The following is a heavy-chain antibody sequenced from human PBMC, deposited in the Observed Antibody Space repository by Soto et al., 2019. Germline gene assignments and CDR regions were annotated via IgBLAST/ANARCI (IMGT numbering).Heavy chain of an antibody. V-gene: IGHV1-2*04. D-gene: IGHD6-19*01. CDR2: INPNSGGT. CDR3: ARADRGWYAEYYYYYYGMDV. CDR1: GYTFTGYY. Sequence: ASVKVSCKASGYTFTGYYMHWVRQAPGQGLEWMGWINPNSGGTNYAQKFQGWVTMTRDTSISTAYMELSRLRSDDTAVYYCARADRGWYAEYYYYYYGMDVWGQGTTVTV. J-gene: IGHJ6*02.